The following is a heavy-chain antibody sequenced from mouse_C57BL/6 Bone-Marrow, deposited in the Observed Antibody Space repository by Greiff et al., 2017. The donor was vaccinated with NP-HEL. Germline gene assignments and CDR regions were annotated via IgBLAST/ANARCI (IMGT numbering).Heavy chain of an antibody. CDR2: IYPGDGDT. D-gene: IGHD1-1*01. CDR3: AREREDYGSSYDWYFDV. J-gene: IGHJ1*03. V-gene: IGHV1-82*01. Sequence: QVQLKQSGPELVKPGASVKISCKASGYAFSSSWMNWVKQRPGKGLEWIGRIYPGDGDTNYNGKFKGKATLTADKSSSTAYMQLSSLTSEDSAVYFCAREREDYGSSYDWYFDVWGTGTTVTVSS. CDR1: GYAFSSSW.